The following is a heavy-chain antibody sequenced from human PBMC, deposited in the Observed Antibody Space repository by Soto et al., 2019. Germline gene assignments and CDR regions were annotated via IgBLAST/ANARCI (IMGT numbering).Heavy chain of an antibody. CDR1: GFSIISHY. Sequence: XGSLRLSCAASGFSIISHYMAWVRQAPGKGLEWISLIYAGGSKFYADSVKGRFTISRDNSKNTLYLQMDSLTAEDTAVYYCASGENGYNKFYFDFWGQGTLVTVSS. CDR2: IYAGGSK. J-gene: IGHJ4*02. V-gene: IGHV3-53*01. D-gene: IGHD5-12*01. CDR3: ASGENGYNKFYFDF.